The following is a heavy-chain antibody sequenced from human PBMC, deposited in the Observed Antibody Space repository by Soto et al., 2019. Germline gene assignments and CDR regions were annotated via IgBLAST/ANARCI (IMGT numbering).Heavy chain of an antibody. J-gene: IGHJ4*02. CDR2: FDPEDGET. D-gene: IGHD3-22*01. CDR1: GYTLTELS. Sequence: ASVKVSCKVSGYTLTELSMHWVRQAPGKGLEWMGGFDPEDGETIYAQKFQGRVTMTEDTSTDSAYMELSSLRSEDTAVYYCATAEPPYYYDSSGYYRFDYWGQGTLDTVSS. V-gene: IGHV1-24*01. CDR3: ATAEPPYYYDSSGYYRFDY.